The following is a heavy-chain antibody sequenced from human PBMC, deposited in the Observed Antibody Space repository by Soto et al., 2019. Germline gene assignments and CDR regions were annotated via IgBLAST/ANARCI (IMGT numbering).Heavy chain of an antibody. J-gene: IGHJ6*02. CDR3: ARRLLDTALDYYYGMDV. CDR1: GGTFSSYA. V-gene: IGHV1-69*13. CDR2: IIPIFGTA. D-gene: IGHD1-1*01. Sequence: SVKVSCKASGGTFSSYAISWVRQAPGQGLEWMGGIIPIFGTANYAQKFQGRVTITADESTSTAYMELSSLRSEDTAVYYCARRLLDTALDYYYGMDVWGQGTTVTVSS.